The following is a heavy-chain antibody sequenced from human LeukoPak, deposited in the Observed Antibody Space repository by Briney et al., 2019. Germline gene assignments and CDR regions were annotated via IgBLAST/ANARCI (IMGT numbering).Heavy chain of an antibody. CDR1: GFTFSSYS. Sequence: RSGGSLRLSCAASGFTFSSYSMNWVRQAPGKGVEWVSSISSSSSYIYYADSVKGRFTISRDNAKNSLYLQMNSLRAEDTAVYYCASSSYSSSSSPSRRLYYYMDVWGKGTTVTVSS. D-gene: IGHD6-6*01. J-gene: IGHJ6*03. CDR3: ASSSYSSSSSPSRRLYYYMDV. CDR2: ISSSSSYI. V-gene: IGHV3-21*01.